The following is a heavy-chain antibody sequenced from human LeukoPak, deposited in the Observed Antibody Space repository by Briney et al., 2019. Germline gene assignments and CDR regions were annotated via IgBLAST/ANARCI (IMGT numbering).Heavy chain of an antibody. J-gene: IGHJ3*02. CDR1: TFAFADYT. CDR2: ISWNSGLI. V-gene: IGHV3-9*01. CDR3: AKDSTATPDAFDI. Sequence: GGSPRLSRVASTFAFADYTMHWVRHVPRKGLEWVSGISWNSGLIGYADSVEGRFTISRDNTKNSLYLQMSSLSSVDTALYYCAKDSTATPDAFDIWGQGTMVIVYS. D-gene: IGHD2-15*01.